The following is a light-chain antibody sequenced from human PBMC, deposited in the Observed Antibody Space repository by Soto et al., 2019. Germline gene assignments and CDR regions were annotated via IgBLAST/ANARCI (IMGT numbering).Light chain of an antibody. J-gene: IGKJ1*01. CDR1: QSISSW. CDR3: QQGNTPPGT. Sequence: DLQITHSPYPLYASVGDRVTITCRARQSISSWLAWYQQKPGKAPKLLIYDASRLESGVPSRFSGSGSGTEFTLTISIQHPDFVATYCWQQGNTPPGTFGPGTKVDIK. V-gene: IGKV1-5*01. CDR2: DAS.